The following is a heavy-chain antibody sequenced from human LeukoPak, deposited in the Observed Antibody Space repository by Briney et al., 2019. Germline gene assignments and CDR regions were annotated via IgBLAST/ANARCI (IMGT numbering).Heavy chain of an antibody. CDR3: ARDVPQFGDDAFDI. CDR2: ISSDGGET. J-gene: IGHJ3*02. Sequence: KAGGSLRLSCAASGFFFGSYAVHWIRQAPGKGLEWVAVISSDGGETHYIDSVKGRFTISRDNSKNTLYLQMNSLRAEDTAVYYCARDVPQFGDDAFDIWGQGTMVTVSS. V-gene: IGHV3-30-3*01. D-gene: IGHD3-10*01. CDR1: GFFFGSYA.